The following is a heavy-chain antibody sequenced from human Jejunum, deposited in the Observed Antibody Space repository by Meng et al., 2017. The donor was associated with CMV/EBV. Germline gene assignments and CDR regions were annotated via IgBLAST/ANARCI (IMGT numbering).Heavy chain of an antibody. J-gene: IGHJ6*02. CDR2: INHEGDSE. V-gene: IGHV3-74*01. Sequence: CVRQAPGKGLEWLARINHEGDSESYADAVKGRLTISRDNAKNTLYLQMNSLRAEDMAVYYCARDLRPDDYINRPGAYYFYYGLDVWGQGTAVTVSS. D-gene: IGHD3-16*01. CDR3: ARDLRPDDYINRPGAYYFYYGLDV.